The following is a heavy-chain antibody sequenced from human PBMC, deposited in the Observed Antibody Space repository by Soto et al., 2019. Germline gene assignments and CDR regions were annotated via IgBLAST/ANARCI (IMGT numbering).Heavy chain of an antibody. J-gene: IGHJ6*04. CDR1: GYTFSRYG. D-gene: IGHD3-22*01. V-gene: IGHV1-18*01. CDR3: EGGGCWNSSHSRNDDFYGLDV. CDR2: ISPYDDDT. Sequence: QAQLVQSGPEVKKPGASVKVSCKASGYTFSRYGITWVRQAPGQGLEWLGWISPYDDDTKYAQNLQGRVRMTTDTDTRGGCMDSGGPRPDAGARYYYEGGGCWNSSHSRNDDFYGLDVWGEGTTATVSS.